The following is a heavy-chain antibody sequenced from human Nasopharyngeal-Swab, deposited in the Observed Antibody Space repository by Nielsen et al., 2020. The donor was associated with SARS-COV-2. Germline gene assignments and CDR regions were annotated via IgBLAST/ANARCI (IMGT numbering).Heavy chain of an antibody. D-gene: IGHD3-16*02. CDR1: GFSFSTYW. J-gene: IGHJ6*03. CDR2: IKQDGSEK. V-gene: IGHV3-7*03. CDR3: ARQGVFVPAYFHQYYMDV. Sequence: GVLKISCAASGFSFSTYWMTWVRQAPGKGLEWVANIKQDGSEKYYVDSVKGRFTVSRDNPKNLLYLQVNSLRAEDTAVYYRARQGVFVPAYFHQYYMDVWGKGTTVTVSS.